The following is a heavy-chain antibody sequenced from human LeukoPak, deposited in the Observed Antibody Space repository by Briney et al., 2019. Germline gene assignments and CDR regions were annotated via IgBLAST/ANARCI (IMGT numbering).Heavy chain of an antibody. D-gene: IGHD2/OR15-2a*01. CDR3: ASILYGYGLDV. J-gene: IGHJ6*04. CDR2: SDPHQT. Sequence: ASVKVSCKVSGYTLINLSMHWVRQAPGKGLEWMGSSDPHQTNYARNFQGRLTMTEDTSADTAYMELSSLRSEDTAVYYWASILYGYGLDVWGKGTTVTVSS. V-gene: IGHV1-24*01. CDR1: GYTLINLS.